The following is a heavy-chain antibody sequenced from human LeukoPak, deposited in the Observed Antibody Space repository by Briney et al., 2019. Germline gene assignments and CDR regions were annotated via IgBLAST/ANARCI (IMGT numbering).Heavy chain of an antibody. CDR2: ISGSGGDT. D-gene: IGHD1-26*01. J-gene: IGHJ4*02. CDR1: GFTFSNFL. CDR3: AKKGATTGDFDY. V-gene: IGHV3-23*01. Sequence: GGSLRLSCAASGFTFSNFLMTWVRQAPGKGPEWVSAISGSGGDTHYADSVKGRFTISRDNSKNTLYLQMNSLRAEDTAVYYCAKKGATTGDFDYWGQGTLVTVSS.